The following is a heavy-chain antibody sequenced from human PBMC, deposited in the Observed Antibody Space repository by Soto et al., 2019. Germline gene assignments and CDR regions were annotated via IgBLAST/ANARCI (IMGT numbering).Heavy chain of an antibody. D-gene: IGHD2-21*02. V-gene: IGHV3-30-3*01. J-gene: IGHJ4*02. CDR2: ISYDGSNK. CDR1: GFTFSSYA. CDR3: ARDRGGDSSFDY. Sequence: QVQLVESGGGVVQPGRSLRLSCAASGFTFSSYAMHWVRQAPGKGLEWVAVISYDGSNKYYADSVKGRFTISRDNSKNTLYLQMNSLRAEDTAVYYCARDRGGDSSFDYWGQGTLVTVSS.